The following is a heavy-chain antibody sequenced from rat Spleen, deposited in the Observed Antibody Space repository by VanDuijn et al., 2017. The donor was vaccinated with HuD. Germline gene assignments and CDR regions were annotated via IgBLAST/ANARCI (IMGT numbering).Heavy chain of an antibody. CDR2: IRYDGSST. J-gene: IGHJ2*01. CDR3: TRDSGFYY. D-gene: IGHD4-4*01. V-gene: IGHV5-29*01. CDR1: GFTFSNHD. Sequence: EVQLVESGGGLLQPGRSLKLSCAASGFTFSNHDMAWVRQTPTKGLEWVATIRYDGSSTYYRDSVKGRFTISRDNAKSTLYLQMDSLRSEDTATYYCTRDSGFYYWGQGVMVTVSS.